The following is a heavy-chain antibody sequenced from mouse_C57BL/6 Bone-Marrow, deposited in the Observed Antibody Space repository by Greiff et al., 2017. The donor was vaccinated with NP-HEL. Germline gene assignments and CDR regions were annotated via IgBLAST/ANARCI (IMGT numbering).Heavy chain of an antibody. V-gene: IGHV1-54*01. J-gene: IGHJ1*03. CDR2: INPGSGGT. Sequence: QVQLQQSGAELVRPGTSVKVSCKASGYAFTNYLIEWVKQRPGQGLEWIGVINPGSGGTNYNEKFKGKATLTADKSSSTAYMQLSSLTSEDSAVYFCANLLWLRRGYFDVWGTGTTVTVSS. CDR1: GYAFTNYL. CDR3: ANLLWLRRGYFDV. D-gene: IGHD2-9*01.